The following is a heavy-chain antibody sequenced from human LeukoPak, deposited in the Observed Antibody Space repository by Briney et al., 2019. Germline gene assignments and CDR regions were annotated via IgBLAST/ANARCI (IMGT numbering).Heavy chain of an antibody. J-gene: IGHJ3*02. V-gene: IGHV1-3*02. CDR2: SNAGNGNT. CDR1: GYTFTSYA. CDR3: ARESYYYDSSGYYYGDAFDI. Sequence: ASVKVSCEASGYTFTSYAMHWVRQAPGQRLEWMGWSNAGNGNTKYSQEFQGRVTITRDTSTSTVYMELSSLRSEDTAVYYCARESYYYDSSGYYYGDAFDIWGQGTMVTVSS. D-gene: IGHD3-22*01.